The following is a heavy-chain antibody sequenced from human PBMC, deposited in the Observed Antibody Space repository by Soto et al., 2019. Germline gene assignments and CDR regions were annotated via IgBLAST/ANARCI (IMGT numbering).Heavy chain of an antibody. CDR2: INPNSGGT. D-gene: IGHD2-8*01. Sequence: ASVKVSCKASGYTFTGYYMHWVRQAPGQGLEWMGWINPNSGGTNYAQKFQGRVIMTRDTSISTAYMELSRLRSDDTAVYYCARDQCTHGVWYALFEYWGQGTLVTVSS. J-gene: IGHJ4*02. CDR1: GYTFTGYY. CDR3: ARDQCTHGVWYALFEY. V-gene: IGHV1-2*02.